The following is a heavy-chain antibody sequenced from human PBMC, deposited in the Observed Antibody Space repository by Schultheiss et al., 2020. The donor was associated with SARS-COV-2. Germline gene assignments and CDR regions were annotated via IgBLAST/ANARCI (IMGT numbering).Heavy chain of an antibody. CDR3: ASRLGIAASGALFDY. Sequence: GGSLRLSCAASGFTFRSYSMNWVRQAPGKGLEWVSYISSSSSTKHYADSVKGRFTISRDNAKNSLYLQMNSLRAEDTAVYYCASRLGIAASGALFDYWGQGTLVTVSS. CDR1: GFTFRSYS. D-gene: IGHD6-13*01. J-gene: IGHJ4*02. V-gene: IGHV3-48*04. CDR2: ISSSSSTK.